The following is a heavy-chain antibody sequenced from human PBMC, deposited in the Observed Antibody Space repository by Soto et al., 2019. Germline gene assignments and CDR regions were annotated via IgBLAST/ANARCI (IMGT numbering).Heavy chain of an antibody. CDR2: ISADGTYK. D-gene: IGHD2-15*01. CDR3: AKSGGNAF. J-gene: IGHJ4*02. V-gene: IGHV3-21*01. CDR1: GFTFNSYH. Sequence: PGGSLRLSCIASGFTFNSYHMTWVRQAPGKGLEWVSSISADGTYKDYERSVEGRFTISRDSTKKSLFLQMNNLRPDDTAVYYCAKSGGNAFRGQGTRVTVSS.